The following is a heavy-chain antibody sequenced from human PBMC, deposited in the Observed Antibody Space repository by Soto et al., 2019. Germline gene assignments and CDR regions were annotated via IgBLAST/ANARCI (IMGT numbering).Heavy chain of an antibody. V-gene: IGHV4-38-2*01. CDR1: GDSISGYY. CDR3: ARHRGGTPVY. CDR2: TSYGGTT. D-gene: IGHD1-26*01. J-gene: IGHJ4*02. Sequence: SETLSLTCAVSGDSISGYYWTWIRQPPGKGLEWVGSTSYGGTTDYNPSLKSRVTLSVETSKNQFSLKLRSVTAADTAVYYCARHRGGTPVYWGQGTVVTVYS.